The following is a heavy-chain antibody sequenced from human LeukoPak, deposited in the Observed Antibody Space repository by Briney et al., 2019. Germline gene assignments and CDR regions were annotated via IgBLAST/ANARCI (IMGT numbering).Heavy chain of an antibody. V-gene: IGHV3-23*01. CDR1: GFTSSSYA. CDR2: ISGSGGRT. CDR3: ARRRDSGSLQHFDY. D-gene: IGHD1-26*01. J-gene: IGHJ4*02. Sequence: GGSLRLSCATSGFTSSSYAMSWVRQAPGKGLEWVSGISGSGGRTYYADSVKGRFTISRDNAKNSLYLQMNSLRAEDTAVYYCARRRDSGSLQHFDYWGQGTLVTVSS.